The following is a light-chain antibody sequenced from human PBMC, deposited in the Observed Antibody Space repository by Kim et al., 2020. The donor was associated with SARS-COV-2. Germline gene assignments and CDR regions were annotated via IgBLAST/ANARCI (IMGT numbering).Light chain of an antibody. V-gene: IGLV6-57*03. CDR3: QSYDSSNWV. CDR1: SGSVASNY. CDR2: EVN. J-gene: IGLJ3*02. Sequence: GKMVTTSCTRSSGSVASNYVQWYQQRPGHAPTPVIYEVNQRPSGVPDRFSGSIDGSSNSASLTISGLKTEDEDDYNCQSYDSSNWVFGGGTQLTVL.